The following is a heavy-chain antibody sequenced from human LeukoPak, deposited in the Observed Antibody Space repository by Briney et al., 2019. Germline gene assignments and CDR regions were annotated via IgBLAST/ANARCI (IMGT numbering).Heavy chain of an antibody. Sequence: GGSLRPSCAASGFTFSDYYMTWIRQAPGKGLEWVSYISSSGTTIYCADSVKGRFTISRDNAKKSLYLQMNSLRAEDTAVYYCARDPDYGGHGNDYWGQGTLVTVSS. V-gene: IGHV3-11*04. CDR1: GFTFSDYY. CDR2: ISSSGTTI. D-gene: IGHD4-23*01. CDR3: ARDPDYGGHGNDY. J-gene: IGHJ4*02.